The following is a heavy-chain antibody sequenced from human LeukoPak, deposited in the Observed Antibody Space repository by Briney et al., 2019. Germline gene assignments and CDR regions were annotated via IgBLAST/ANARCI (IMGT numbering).Heavy chain of an antibody. Sequence: GASVKVSCKPDGYTFSDYGISWVRQAPGQGLAWMGWINCDNGDTHYAQEVQGRVTMTADKSTRTAYIELRDLRFDDTAIYYCATQWELRHWGQGTLVTVSS. CDR2: INCDNGDT. J-gene: IGHJ4*02. V-gene: IGHV1-18*01. CDR3: ATQWELRH. CDR1: GYTFSDYG. D-gene: IGHD1-26*01.